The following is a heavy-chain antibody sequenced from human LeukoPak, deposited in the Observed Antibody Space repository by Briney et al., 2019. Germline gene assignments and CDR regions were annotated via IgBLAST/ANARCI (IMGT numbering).Heavy chain of an antibody. V-gene: IGHV4-34*01. D-gene: IGHD3-10*01. CDR2: INHSGSA. J-gene: IGHJ5*02. CDR3: ARGRLLLWFGESPGNWFDP. Sequence: PSETLSLTCAVYGGSFSGYYWSWIRQPPGKGLEWIGEINHSGSANYNPSLKSRVTISVDTSKNQFSLKLSSVTAADTAVYYCARGRLLLWFGESPGNWFDPWGQGTLVTVSS. CDR1: GGSFSGYY.